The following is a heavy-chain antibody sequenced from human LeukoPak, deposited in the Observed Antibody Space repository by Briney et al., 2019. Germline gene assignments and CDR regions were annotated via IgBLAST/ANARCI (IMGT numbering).Heavy chain of an antibody. Sequence: GASVKVSCTASGYTFTSYYMHWVRQAPGQGLEWMGIINPSGGSTSYAQKFQGRVTMTRDTSTSTVYMELSSLRSEDTAVYYCRCIAVAGTTSGFDYWGQGTLVTVSS. CDR3: RCIAVAGTTSGFDY. V-gene: IGHV1-46*01. J-gene: IGHJ4*02. CDR1: GYTFTSYY. CDR2: INPSGGST. D-gene: IGHD6-19*01.